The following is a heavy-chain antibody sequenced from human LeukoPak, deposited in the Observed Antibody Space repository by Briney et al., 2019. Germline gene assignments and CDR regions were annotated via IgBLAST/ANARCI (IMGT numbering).Heavy chain of an antibody. J-gene: IGHJ4*02. CDR2: ISGSGGST. CDR3: AKLGLDYGDPEYYFDY. CDR1: GFTFSSYA. Sequence: GGSLRFSCAASGFTFSSYAMSWVRQAPGKGLKWVSAISGSGGSTYYADSVKGRFTISRDNSKNTLYLQMNSLRAEDTAVYYCAKLGLDYGDPEYYFDYWGQGTLVTVSS. V-gene: IGHV3-23*01. D-gene: IGHD4-17*01.